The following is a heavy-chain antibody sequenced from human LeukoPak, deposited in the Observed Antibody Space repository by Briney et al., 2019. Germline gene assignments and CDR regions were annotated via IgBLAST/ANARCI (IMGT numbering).Heavy chain of an antibody. V-gene: IGHV3-23*01. CDR1: GFTFSSYA. CDR3: AKGGRMVRGVIVTNYYFDY. Sequence: GGSLRLSCAASGFTFSSYAMSWVRQAPGKGLEWVSAISGIGGSTYYADSVKGRFTISRDNSKNTLFLQMNSLRAEDTAVYYCAKGGRMVRGVIVTNYYFDYWGQGTLVTVSS. CDR2: ISGIGGST. D-gene: IGHD3-10*01. J-gene: IGHJ4*02.